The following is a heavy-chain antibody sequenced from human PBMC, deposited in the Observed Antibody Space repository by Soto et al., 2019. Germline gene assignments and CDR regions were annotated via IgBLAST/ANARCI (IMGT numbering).Heavy chain of an antibody. CDR1: GFTFSYYG. V-gene: IGHV3-33*01. D-gene: IGHD3-16*01. J-gene: IGHJ6*02. Sequence: QVQLVESGGVVVQPGRSLRLSCAASGFTFSYYGMHWVRQAPGKGLEWVAVIWYDGSNKYYADSVKGRFTISRDTSKNTLYLQMNSLRAEDTAVYYCARKGDGMDVWGQGTTVTVSS. CDR2: IWYDGSNK. CDR3: ARKGDGMDV.